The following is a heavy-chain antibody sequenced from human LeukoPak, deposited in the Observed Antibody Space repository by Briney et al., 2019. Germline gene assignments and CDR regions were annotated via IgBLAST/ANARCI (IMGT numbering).Heavy chain of an antibody. D-gene: IGHD6-13*01. Sequence: PGGSLRLSCAASGFTVSSTYMTWVRQAPGKGLEWVSIIYRGGSQYYADSVKGRFSISRDNSKNTLHLQMNSLRAEDTAFYYCARGIATTGSNPFDYWGQGTLVTVSS. J-gene: IGHJ4*02. V-gene: IGHV3-53*01. CDR1: GFTVSSTY. CDR3: ARGIATTGSNPFDY. CDR2: IYRGGSQ.